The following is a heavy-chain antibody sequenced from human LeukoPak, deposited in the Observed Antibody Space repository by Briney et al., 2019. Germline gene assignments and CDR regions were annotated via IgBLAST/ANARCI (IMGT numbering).Heavy chain of an antibody. CDR3: ARGAGKGIAAAGGVDY. J-gene: IGHJ4*02. D-gene: IGHD6-13*01. V-gene: IGHV1-18*03. CDR1: GYTFTTYN. CDR2: ISGYNGNT. Sequence: ASVKVSCKASGYTFTTYNINWVRQAPGQGLEWMGWISGYNGNTNYAQEFQGRVTIIRNTSASTAYMELSSLRSEDMAVYYCARGAGKGIAAAGGVDYWGQGTLVTVSS.